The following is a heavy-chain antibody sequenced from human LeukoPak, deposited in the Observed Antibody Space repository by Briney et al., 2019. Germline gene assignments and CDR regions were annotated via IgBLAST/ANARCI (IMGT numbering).Heavy chain of an antibody. CDR2: IYSGGDT. J-gene: IGHJ4*02. D-gene: IGHD3-22*01. Sequence: GGSLRLSCAASGFTFDTYAMSWFRQAPGKGLEWVSVIYSGGDTYYADSVRGRFTVSRDNSKNTLYLQMNSLRVDDTAVYYCGKLKSSGYLIEYWGQGTLVTVSS. CDR1: GFTFDTYA. CDR3: GKLKSSGYLIEY. V-gene: IGHV3-23*03.